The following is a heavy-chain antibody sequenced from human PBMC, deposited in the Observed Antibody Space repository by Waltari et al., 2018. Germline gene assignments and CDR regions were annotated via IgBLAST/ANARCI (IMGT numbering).Heavy chain of an antibody. V-gene: IGHV4-39*07. CDR3: ARDPSESGPYYYDSSGSTDY. CDR2: IYYSGST. D-gene: IGHD3-22*01. J-gene: IGHJ4*02. Sequence: QLQLQESGPGLVKPSETLSLTCTVSGGSISSSSYYWGWIRQPPGKGLEWIGSIYYSGSTYYNPSLKSRVTISVDTSKNQFSLKLSSVTAADTAVYYCARDPSESGPYYYDSSGSTDYWGQGTLVTVSS. CDR1: GGSISSSSYY.